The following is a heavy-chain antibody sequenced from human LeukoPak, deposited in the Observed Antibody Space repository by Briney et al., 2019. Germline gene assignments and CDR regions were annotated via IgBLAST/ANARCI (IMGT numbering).Heavy chain of an antibody. J-gene: IGHJ4*02. CDR1: GGSFSGYY. V-gene: IGHV4-34*01. D-gene: IGHD4-23*01. Sequence: SETLSLTCAVYGGSFSGYYWSWIRQPPGNGLEWIGEINHSGSTNYNPSLKSRVTISVDTSKNQFSLKLSSVTAADTAVHYCARAAGGRRDFDYWGQGTLVTVSS. CDR3: ARAAGGRRDFDY. CDR2: INHSGST.